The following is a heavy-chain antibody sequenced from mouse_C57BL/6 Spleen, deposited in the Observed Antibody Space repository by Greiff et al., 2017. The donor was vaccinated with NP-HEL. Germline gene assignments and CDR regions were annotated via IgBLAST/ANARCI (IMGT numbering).Heavy chain of an antibody. CDR2: IDPETGGT. D-gene: IGHD1-1*01. CDR3: TREGGVVATDY. CDR1: GYTFTDYE. J-gene: IGHJ2*01. Sequence: QVQLQQSGAELVRPGASVTLSCKASGYTFTDYEMHWVKQTPVHGLEWIGAIDPETGGTAYNQKFKGKAILTADKSSSTAYMELRSLTSEDSAVYYCTREGGVVATDYWGQGTTLTVSS. V-gene: IGHV1-15*01.